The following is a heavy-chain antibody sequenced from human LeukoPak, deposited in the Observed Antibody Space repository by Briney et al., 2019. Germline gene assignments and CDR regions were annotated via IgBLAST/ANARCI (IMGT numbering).Heavy chain of an antibody. CDR1: GYTFTSYD. Sequence: ASVKVSCKASGYTFTSYDINWVRQATGQGLEWLGWMNPSSGNTGYAQKFQGRVTMTRNTSISTAYMELSSLRSEDTAVYYCARKVKDYYYYYGMDVWGQGTTVTVSS. CDR3: ARKVKDYYYYYGMDV. D-gene: IGHD4-11*01. CDR2: MNPSSGNT. V-gene: IGHV1-8*01. J-gene: IGHJ6*02.